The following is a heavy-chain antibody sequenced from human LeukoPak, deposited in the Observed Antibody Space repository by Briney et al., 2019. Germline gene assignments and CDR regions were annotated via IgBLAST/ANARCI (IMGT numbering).Heavy chain of an antibody. V-gene: IGHV3-74*01. J-gene: IGHJ4*02. D-gene: IGHD6-19*01. CDR3: ARAFSSSFDY. Sequence: PGGSLRLSRAASGFTFSSYWMHWVRQAPGKGLVWVSRINSDGSSTIYADSVKGRFTISRDSAKNTLYLQMNSLRAEDTAVYYCARAFSSSFDYWGQGTLVTVSS. CDR2: INSDGSST. CDR1: GFTFSSYW.